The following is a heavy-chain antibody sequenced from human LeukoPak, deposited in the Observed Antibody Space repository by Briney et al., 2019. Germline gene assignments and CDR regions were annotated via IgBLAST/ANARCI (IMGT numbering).Heavy chain of an antibody. CDR3: AKDRGRLYCSSTSCYLDFAFDI. V-gene: IGHV3-30-3*01. D-gene: IGHD2-2*01. CDR1: GFTFSSYA. Sequence: GGSLRLSCAASGFTFSSYAMHWVRQAPGKGLEWVAVISYDGSNKYYADSVKGRFTISRDNSKNTLYLQMNSLRAEDTAVYYCAKDRGRLYCSSTSCYLDFAFDIWGQGTMVTVSS. CDR2: ISYDGSNK. J-gene: IGHJ3*02.